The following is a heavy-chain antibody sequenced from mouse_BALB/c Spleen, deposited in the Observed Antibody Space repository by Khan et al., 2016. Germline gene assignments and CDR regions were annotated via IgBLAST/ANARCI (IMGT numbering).Heavy chain of an antibody. CDR1: GFSLTSYG. CDR3: AIWAY. CDR2: IWSGGST. V-gene: IGHV2-2*02. Sequence: QVQLKESGPGLVQPSQSLSITCTVSGFSLTSYGVHWVRQSPGKGLEWLGVIWSGGSTDYNAAFISRLSISKDNSTSQVFFKMNSLQANDTAIYYCAIWAYWGQGTLVTVSA. J-gene: IGHJ3*01.